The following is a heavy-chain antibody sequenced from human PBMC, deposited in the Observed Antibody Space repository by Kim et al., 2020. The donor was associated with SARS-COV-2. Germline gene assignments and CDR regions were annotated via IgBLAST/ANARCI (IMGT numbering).Heavy chain of an antibody. Sequence: SETLSLTCAVYGGSFSGYYWSWIRQPPGKGLEWIGEINHSGSTNYNPSLKSRVTISVDTSKNQFSLKLSSVTAADTAVYYCARGGGDYDILTGPKDAFDIWGQGTMVTVSS. CDR1: GGSFSGYY. J-gene: IGHJ3*02. CDR3: ARGGGDYDILTGPKDAFDI. V-gene: IGHV4-34*01. D-gene: IGHD3-9*01. CDR2: INHSGST.